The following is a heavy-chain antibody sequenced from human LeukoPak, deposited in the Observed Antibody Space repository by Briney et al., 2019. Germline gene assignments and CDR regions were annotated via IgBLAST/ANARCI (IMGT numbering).Heavy chain of an antibody. Sequence: ASVKVSCKTSGYTSTNHKMHWVRQAPGQGLEWMGIIKPSGGSTSYAQMFQGRVTMTRDTSTDTFYMELSSLRSEDTAVYYCARDSNNRSSDFWGQGTLVTVSS. D-gene: IGHD1-14*01. CDR2: IKPSGGST. V-gene: IGHV1-46*01. J-gene: IGHJ4*02. CDR3: ARDSNNRSSDF. CDR1: GYTSTNHK.